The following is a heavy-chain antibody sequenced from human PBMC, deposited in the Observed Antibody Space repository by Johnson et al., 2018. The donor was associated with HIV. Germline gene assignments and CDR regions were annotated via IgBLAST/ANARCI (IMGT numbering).Heavy chain of an antibody. CDR1: GFSFTNAW. CDR2: IKSKTDGGTT. Sequence: VQLVESGGGRAKPGGSLRLSCAVSGFSFTNAWMSWVRQAPGKGLEWVGHIKSKTDGGTTDYAAPVKGRFTISRDDSKNTMYLQMNSLKTEDTAVYYCTTDRGGSSDAFDIWGQGTMVTVSS. CDR3: TTDRGGSSDAFDI. V-gene: IGHV3-15*01. J-gene: IGHJ3*02. D-gene: IGHD3-10*01.